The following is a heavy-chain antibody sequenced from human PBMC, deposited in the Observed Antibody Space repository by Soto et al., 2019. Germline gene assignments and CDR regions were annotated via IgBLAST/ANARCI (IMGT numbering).Heavy chain of an antibody. CDR2: TIPIFGNT. D-gene: IGHD2-15*01. Sequence: GAAVKDSCKATGGTLSSYASSWVRQAPGQGLEWLVGTIPIFGNTNYAQKLQGRVTMTTDTSTSTAYRELRSLRSDDTAVYYCARVPGLPRGYCSGGSCYWDWFDPWGQGTLVTVSS. CDR3: ARVPGLPRGYCSGGSCYWDWFDP. J-gene: IGHJ5*02. CDR1: GGTLSSYA. V-gene: IGHV1-18*01.